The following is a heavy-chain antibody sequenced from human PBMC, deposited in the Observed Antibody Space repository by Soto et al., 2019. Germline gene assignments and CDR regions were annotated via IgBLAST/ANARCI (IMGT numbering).Heavy chain of an antibody. CDR1: GFTFSDNY. D-gene: IGHD6-13*01. J-gene: IGHJ5*02. V-gene: IGHV3-11*06. CDR3: ARVTGYSSNWYNWFAP. CDR2: ISSSSTYT. Sequence: GGSLRLSCAASGFTFSDNYMSWIRQAPGKGLEWVSYISSSSTYTNYADSVKGRFTISRDNAKNSLYLQMNSLRAEDTAVYYCARVTGYSSNWYNWFAPWGQGTLVTVSS.